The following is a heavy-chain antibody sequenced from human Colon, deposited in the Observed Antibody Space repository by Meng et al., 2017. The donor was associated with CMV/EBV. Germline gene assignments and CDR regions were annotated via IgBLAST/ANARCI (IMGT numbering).Heavy chain of an antibody. J-gene: IGHJ4*02. CDR1: GGSFSGYY. D-gene: IGHD4-23*01. Sequence: ETLSLTCAVYGGSFSGYYWSWIRQPPGKGLEWIGEINHSGSTNYNPSLKSRVTISVDTSKNQFSLKLSSVTAADTAVYYCARASSAVGFDYWGQGTLVTVSS. V-gene: IGHV4-34*01. CDR3: ARASSAVGFDY. CDR2: INHSGST.